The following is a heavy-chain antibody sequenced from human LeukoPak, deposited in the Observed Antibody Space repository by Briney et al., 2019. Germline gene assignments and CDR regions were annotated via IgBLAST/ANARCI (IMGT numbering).Heavy chain of an antibody. CDR2: GRNRANEFTI. CDR1: GFTFSGYY. Sequence: GSLRLSSAASGFTFSGYYMDWVRQAPGKGLEWVGRGRNRANEFTIDYVASVKGRFTISRDESKSSLYLQMNSLETEDTAVYYCAGVWATITMGGSYFDYWGQGSLVTVSS. J-gene: IGHJ4*02. D-gene: IGHD5-12*01. CDR3: AGVWATITMGGSYFDY. V-gene: IGHV3-72*01.